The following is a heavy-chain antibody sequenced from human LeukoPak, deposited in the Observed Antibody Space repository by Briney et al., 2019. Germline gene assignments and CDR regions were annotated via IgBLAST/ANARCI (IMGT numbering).Heavy chain of an antibody. V-gene: IGHV3-23*01. CDR2: ISGSGGST. Sequence: PGGSLRLSCAASGFTFSSYAMSWVRQAPGKGLEWVSAISGSGGSTYYADSVKGRFTISRDNAKNSLYLQMNSLRAEDTAVYYCARATSPRGSGPGRDAFDIWGQGTMVTVSS. J-gene: IGHJ3*02. CDR3: ARATSPRGSGPGRDAFDI. D-gene: IGHD2-15*01. CDR1: GFTFSSYA.